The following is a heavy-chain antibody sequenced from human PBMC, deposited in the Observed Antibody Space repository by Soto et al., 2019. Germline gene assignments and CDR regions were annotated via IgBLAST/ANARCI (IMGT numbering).Heavy chain of an antibody. J-gene: IGHJ6*02. CDR2: FYDSGST. D-gene: IGHD5-12*01. V-gene: IGHV4-61*08. Sequence: SETLSLTCTVSGGSVSRGGFYWIWIRRPPGKGLEWIGYFYDSGSTNYNPSLRSRVTMSVDTSKNQFSLKLSSVTAADTAVYYCAASAPPATNYYYAMDVWGQGTTVTVSS. CDR1: GGSVSRGGFY. CDR3: AASAPPATNYYYAMDV.